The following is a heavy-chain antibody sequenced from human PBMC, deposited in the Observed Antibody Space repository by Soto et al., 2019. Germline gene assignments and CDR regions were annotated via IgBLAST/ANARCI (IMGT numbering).Heavy chain of an antibody. D-gene: IGHD3-3*01. V-gene: IGHV4-39*01. CDR3: ARRRGYDFWSGYFSGYYGMDV. CDR1: GGSISSSSYY. J-gene: IGHJ6*02. CDR2: IYYSGST. Sequence: PSETLSLTCTVSGGSISSSSYYWGWIRQPPGKGLEWIGSIYYSGSTYYNPSLKSRVTISVDTSKNQFSLKLSSVTAADTAVYYCARRRGYDFWSGYFSGYYGMDVWGQGTTVTVSS.